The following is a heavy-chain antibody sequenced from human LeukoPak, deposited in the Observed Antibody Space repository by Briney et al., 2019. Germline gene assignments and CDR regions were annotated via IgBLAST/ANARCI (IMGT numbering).Heavy chain of an antibody. Sequence: GGSLRLSCAASGFTFSSYGMHWVRQAPGKGLEWVAVIWCDGSNKYYADSVKGRFTISRDNSKNTLYLQMNSLRAEDTAVYYCARRAITFGGVIVNDYYYGMDVWGKGTTVTVSS. CDR3: ARRAITFGGVIVNDYYYGMDV. J-gene: IGHJ6*04. CDR2: IWCDGSNK. V-gene: IGHV3-33*01. D-gene: IGHD3-16*02. CDR1: GFTFSSYG.